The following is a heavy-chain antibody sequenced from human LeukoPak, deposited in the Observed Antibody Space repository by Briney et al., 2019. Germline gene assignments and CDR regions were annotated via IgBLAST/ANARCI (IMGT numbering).Heavy chain of an antibody. D-gene: IGHD4-17*01. CDR1: GFTFSSYG. CDR3: AKDPYGDYVRYFDY. CDR2: IWYDGSNK. Sequence: QPGGSLRLSCAASGFTFSSYGMHWVRQAPGKGLEWVAVIWYDGSNKYYADSVKGRFTISRDNSKNTLYLQMNSLRAEDTAVYYCAKDPYGDYVRYFDYWGQGTLVTVSS. V-gene: IGHV3-33*06. J-gene: IGHJ4*02.